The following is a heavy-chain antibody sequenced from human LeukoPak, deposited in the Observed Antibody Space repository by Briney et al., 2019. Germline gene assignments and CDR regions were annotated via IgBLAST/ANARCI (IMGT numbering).Heavy chain of an antibody. Sequence: ASVKVSCKASGYTFTSYYMHWVRQAPGQGLEWMGIINPSGGSTSYAQKFQGRVTMTRDTSTSTVCMELSSLRSEDTAVYYCARDGFPKYYYDSSGYYYMHYWGQGTLVTVSS. D-gene: IGHD3-22*01. CDR3: ARDGFPKYYYDSSGYYYMHY. CDR2: INPSGGST. J-gene: IGHJ4*02. CDR1: GYTFTSYY. V-gene: IGHV1-46*01.